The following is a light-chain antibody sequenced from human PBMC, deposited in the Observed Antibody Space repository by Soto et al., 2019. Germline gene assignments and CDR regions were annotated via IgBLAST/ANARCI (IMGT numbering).Light chain of an antibody. CDR3: QQGKTFPYT. J-gene: IGKJ2*01. CDR1: QDIGDW. Sequence: IQMTQSPSTVSASVGDGINISCRAAQDIGDWLAWYQQRPGKAPKLLIFHASTLHCGVPPRFSGTRSGTIFTLTVSALQPEDFATYYCQQGKTFPYTFGQGTRLET. V-gene: IGKV1-12*01. CDR2: HAS.